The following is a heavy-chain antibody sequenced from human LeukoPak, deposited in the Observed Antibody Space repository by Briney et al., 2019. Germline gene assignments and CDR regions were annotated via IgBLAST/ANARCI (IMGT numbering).Heavy chain of an antibody. V-gene: IGHV3-9*01. CDR3: AREYYYGSGSYYTLGYYYYGMDV. CDR1: GFTFDDYA. Sequence: GRSLRLSCAASGFTFDDYAMHWVRQAPGKGLEWVSGISWNSGSIGYADSVKGRFTISRDNAKNSLYLQMNSLRAEDTALYYCAREYYYGSGSYYTLGYYYYGMDVWGQGTTVTVSS. D-gene: IGHD3-10*01. J-gene: IGHJ6*02. CDR2: ISWNSGSI.